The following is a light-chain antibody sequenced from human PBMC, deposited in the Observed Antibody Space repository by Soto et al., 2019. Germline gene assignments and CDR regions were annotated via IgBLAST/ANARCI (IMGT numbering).Light chain of an antibody. V-gene: IGLV3-25*03. CDR1: TLSKQY. J-gene: IGLJ3*02. CDR3: QSADSSGTWL. CDR2: KDN. Sequence: SYELTQPPSVSVSPGQTARITCSGDTLSKQYTCWYQQKPGQAPVLLIYKDNERPSGIPERFSGSSSGTTVTLTISGVQAEDEADYYCQSADSSGTWLFGGGTKLTVL.